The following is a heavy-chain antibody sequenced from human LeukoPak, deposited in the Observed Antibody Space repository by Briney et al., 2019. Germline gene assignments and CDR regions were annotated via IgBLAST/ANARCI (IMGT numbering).Heavy chain of an antibody. CDR2: ISSSSSYI. D-gene: IGHD2-15*01. CDR1: GFTFSSYS. J-gene: IGHJ3*02. Sequence: GGSLRLSRAASGFTFSSYSMNWVRQAPGKGLEWVSSISSSSSYIYYADSVKGRFTISRDNAKNSLYLQMNSLRAEDTAVYYCARDSPSCSGGSCLFDAFDIWGQGTVVTVSS. V-gene: IGHV3-21*01. CDR3: ARDSPSCSGGSCLFDAFDI.